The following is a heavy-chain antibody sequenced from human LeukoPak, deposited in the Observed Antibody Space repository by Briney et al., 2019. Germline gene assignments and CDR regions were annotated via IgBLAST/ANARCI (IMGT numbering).Heavy chain of an antibody. Sequence: GGSLRLSCAASGFTFSSYAMHWVRQAPGKGLEGVALISYDGSINDYADSVKGRFTISRDNAKNSLYLQMNSLRAEDTAVYYCARPIAAARTHTAFDIWGQGTMVTVSS. CDR3: ARPIAAARTHTAFDI. CDR2: ISYDGSIN. D-gene: IGHD6-13*01. J-gene: IGHJ3*02. CDR1: GFTFSSYA. V-gene: IGHV3-30*04.